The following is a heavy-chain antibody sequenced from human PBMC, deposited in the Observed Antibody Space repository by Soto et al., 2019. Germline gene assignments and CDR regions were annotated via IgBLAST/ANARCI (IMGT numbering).Heavy chain of an antibody. CDR1: GFTFSSYA. Sequence: GGSLRLSCAASGFTFSSYAMSWVRQAPGKGLEWVSAISGSGGSTYYADSVKGRFTISRDNSKNTLYLQMNSLIAQDKAVYYCAKPSSSVDAFDIWGQGTMVTVSS. J-gene: IGHJ3*02. CDR3: AKPSSSVDAFDI. D-gene: IGHD6-6*01. V-gene: IGHV3-23*01. CDR2: ISGSGGST.